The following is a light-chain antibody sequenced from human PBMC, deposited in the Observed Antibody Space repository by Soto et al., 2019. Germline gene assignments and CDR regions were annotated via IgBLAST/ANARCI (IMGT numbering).Light chain of an antibody. V-gene: IGKV3-15*01. CDR2: GAS. J-gene: IGKJ1*01. Sequence: IVMTQSPATLSVSPGERATLSCRASQSVSSDLAWYQQKPGQAPRLLIYGASTRATGIPVRFSGSGSRTEFTLTISSLQSEDFVVYYCKHYYKWPWTFGQGTKVDIK. CDR1: QSVSSD. CDR3: KHYYKWPWT.